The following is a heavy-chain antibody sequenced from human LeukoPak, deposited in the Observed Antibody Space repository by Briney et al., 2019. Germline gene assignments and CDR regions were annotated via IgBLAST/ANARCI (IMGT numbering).Heavy chain of an antibody. D-gene: IGHD3-22*01. V-gene: IGHV3-23*01. CDR1: GFTFSSYA. CDR2: SGDNT. CDR3: AKSLSSYDSSANYYAFDM. Sequence: GGSLRLSCAASGFTFSSYAMSWVRQAPGRGLEWVSSSGDNTRYADSVKGRFTISRDNFKKTLDLQMNGLRAEDTTVYYCAKSLSSYDSSANYYAFDMWGQGTMVTVSS. J-gene: IGHJ3*02.